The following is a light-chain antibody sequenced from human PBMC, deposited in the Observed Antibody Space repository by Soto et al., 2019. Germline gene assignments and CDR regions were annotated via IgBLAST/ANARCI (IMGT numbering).Light chain of an antibody. CDR3: SSFAGNNNSV. V-gene: IGLV2-8*01. J-gene: IGLJ2*01. CDR2: EVS. Sequence: QSVLTQPPSASGSPGQSVTISCTGTSSDVGGYNYVSWYQQHPGKAPKLMISEVSKRPSGVPDRFSGSKSGNTASLTVSGLHAEDEGDYCCSSFAGNNNSVFGGRTKVTVL. CDR1: SSDVGGYNY.